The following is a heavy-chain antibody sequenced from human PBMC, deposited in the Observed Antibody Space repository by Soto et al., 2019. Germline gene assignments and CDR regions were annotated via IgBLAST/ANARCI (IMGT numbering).Heavy chain of an antibody. CDR3: ARAYCGGDCYWYYFDY. CDR1: GGSFSGYY. V-gene: IGHV4-34*01. D-gene: IGHD2-21*02. CDR2: INHSGST. J-gene: IGHJ4*02. Sequence: PSETLSLTCAVYGGSFSGYYWSWIRQPPGKGLEWIGEINHSGSTNYNPSLKSRVTISVDTSKNQFSLKLSSVTAADTAVYYCARAYCGGDCYWYYFDYWGQGTLVTVS.